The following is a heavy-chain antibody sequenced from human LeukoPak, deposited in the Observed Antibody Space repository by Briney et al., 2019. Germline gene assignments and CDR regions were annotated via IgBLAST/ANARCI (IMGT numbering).Heavy chain of an antibody. D-gene: IGHD3-9*01. CDR2: ISGSGGST. V-gene: IGHV3-23*01. CDR3: AKDDILPGYYN. CDR1: GFTFSSYA. Sequence: AGGSLRLSCAASGFTFSSYAMSWVRQAPWKGLEWVSAISGSGGSTYYADSVKGRLTISRDNSKNTLYLQMNRLRAEDTAAYYCAKDDILPGYYNWGQGPLVPVSS. J-gene: IGHJ4*02.